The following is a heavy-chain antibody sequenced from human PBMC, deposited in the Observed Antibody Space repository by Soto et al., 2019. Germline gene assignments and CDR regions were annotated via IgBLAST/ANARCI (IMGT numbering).Heavy chain of an antibody. D-gene: IGHD3-9*01. J-gene: IGHJ4*02. Sequence: QVTLKESGPVLVNPTETLTLTCTVSGFSLSNARMGVSWIRQPPGKALEWLAHIFSNDEKSYSTSLKSRLTISKDTSKSQVVLTMTNMDPVDTATYYCARTKGDYDILSLDYWGQGTLVTVSS. CDR2: IFSNDEK. V-gene: IGHV2-26*01. CDR1: GFSLSNARMG. CDR3: ARTKGDYDILSLDY.